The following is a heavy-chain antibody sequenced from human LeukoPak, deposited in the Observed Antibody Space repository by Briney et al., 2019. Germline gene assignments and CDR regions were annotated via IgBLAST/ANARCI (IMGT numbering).Heavy chain of an antibody. V-gene: IGHV3-74*03. Sequence: PGGSLRLSCAASGFTFNNHWMHWVRQVPGEGLVWVSRINNAGRETMYADSVKGRFTISRDNARNTLYLQMNSLRAEDTAVYYCARGSFGPDYWGQGTLVTVSS. D-gene: IGHD3-10*01. J-gene: IGHJ4*02. CDR1: GFTFNNHW. CDR3: ARGSFGPDY. CDR2: INNAGRET.